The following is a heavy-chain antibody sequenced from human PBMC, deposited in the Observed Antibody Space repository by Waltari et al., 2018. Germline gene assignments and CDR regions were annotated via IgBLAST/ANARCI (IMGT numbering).Heavy chain of an antibody. CDR3: ARVRSGSYFRPEYYFDY. D-gene: IGHD1-26*01. CDR2: IYYSGST. J-gene: IGHJ4*02. V-gene: IGHV4-59*01. Sequence: GKGLEWIGYIYYSGSTSYNPSLKSRVTISVDTSKNQFSLKLSSVTAADTAVYYCARVRSGSYFRPEYYFDYWGQGTLVTVSS.